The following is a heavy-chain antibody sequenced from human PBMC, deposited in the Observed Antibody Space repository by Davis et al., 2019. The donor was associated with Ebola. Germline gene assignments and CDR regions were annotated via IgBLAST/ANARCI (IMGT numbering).Heavy chain of an antibody. CDR2: IVVGSGNT. J-gene: IGHJ6*02. Sequence: SVKVSCKASGFTFTSSAMQWVRQARGQRLEWIGWIVVGSGNTNYAQKFQERVTITRDMSTSTAYMELSSLRSEDTAVYYCAAGIPMVRGVIITSGMDVWGQGTTVTVSS. D-gene: IGHD3-10*01. CDR1: GFTFTSSA. V-gene: IGHV1-58*02. CDR3: AAGIPMVRGVIITSGMDV.